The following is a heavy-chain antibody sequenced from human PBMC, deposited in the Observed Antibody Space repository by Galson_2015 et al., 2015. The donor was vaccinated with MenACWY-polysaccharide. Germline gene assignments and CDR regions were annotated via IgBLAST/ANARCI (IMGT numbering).Heavy chain of an antibody. D-gene: IGHD2-8*01. CDR3: ARAAYCTQYCHYYYYMDV. Sequence: SVKVSCKASGYTFTNYYIHWLRQAPGLGLEWMGVVKPSGGHPIQEQKFQGRVTMTREKSKSTVYLEVRRLGSDDTAIYFCARAAYCTQYCHYYYYMDVWGKGTTVTVSS. CDR2: VKPSGGHP. CDR1: GYTFTNYY. V-gene: IGHV1-46*01. J-gene: IGHJ6*03.